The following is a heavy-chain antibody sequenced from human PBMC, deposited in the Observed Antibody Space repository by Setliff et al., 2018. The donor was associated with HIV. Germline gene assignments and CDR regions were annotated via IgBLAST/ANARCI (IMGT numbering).Heavy chain of an antibody. J-gene: IGHJ3*02. CDR2: MNPNSGNT. D-gene: IGHD1-26*01. CDR1: GYTFTNYD. CDR3: ARDEERRGPPGI. V-gene: IGHV1-8*02. Sequence: ASVKVSCKASGYTFTNYDINWVRQATGQGLEWMGWMNPNSGNTGYAQKFQGRVIMTTDTSTSTAYMELRSLRSDDTAVYYCARDEERRGPPGIWGQGTMVTVSS.